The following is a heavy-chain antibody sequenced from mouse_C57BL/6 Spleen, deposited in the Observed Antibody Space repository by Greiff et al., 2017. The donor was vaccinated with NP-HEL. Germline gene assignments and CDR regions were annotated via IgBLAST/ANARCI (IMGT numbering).Heavy chain of an antibody. D-gene: IGHD1-1*01. J-gene: IGHJ1*01. CDR1: GYSFTGYF. V-gene: IGHV1-20*01. CDR3: ASACYSGSVWYFEV. Sequence: VQLKESGPELVKPGDSVKISCKASGYSFTGYFMNWVMQSHGKSLEWIGRINPYNGDTFYNQKFKGKATLTVDKSSSTAHMELRSLTSEDSAVYYCASACYSGSVWYFEVWGAWATVTVSS. CDR2: INPYNGDT.